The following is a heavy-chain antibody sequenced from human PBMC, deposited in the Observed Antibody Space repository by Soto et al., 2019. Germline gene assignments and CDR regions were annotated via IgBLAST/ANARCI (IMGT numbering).Heavy chain of an antibody. CDR1: GFTFSSYA. V-gene: IGHV3-23*01. Sequence: PGGSLRLSCAASGFTFSSYAMSWVRQAPGKGLEWVSAISGSGGSTYYADSVKGRFTISGDNSKNTLYLQMNSLRAEDTAVYYCAKDGVRGTSSNKVLFDYWGQGTLVTVSS. J-gene: IGHJ4*02. CDR2: ISGSGGST. D-gene: IGHD3-10*01. CDR3: AKDGVRGTSSNKVLFDY.